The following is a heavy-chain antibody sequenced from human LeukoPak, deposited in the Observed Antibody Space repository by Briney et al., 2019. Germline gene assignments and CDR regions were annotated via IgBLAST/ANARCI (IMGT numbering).Heavy chain of an antibody. Sequence: GASVKVSCKASGYTFIRYYMHWVRQAPGQGLEWKGIINPSGGSTSYAQKFQGRVTMTRDTSTSTVYMEVSSLRSEDTAVYYCARGATVTPFDYWGQGTLVTVSS. CDR3: ARGATVTPFDY. CDR2: INPSGGST. D-gene: IGHD4-17*01. CDR1: GYTFIRYY. J-gene: IGHJ4*02. V-gene: IGHV1-46*01.